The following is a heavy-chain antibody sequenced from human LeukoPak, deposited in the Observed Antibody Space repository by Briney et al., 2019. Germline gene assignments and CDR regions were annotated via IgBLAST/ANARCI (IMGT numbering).Heavy chain of an antibody. V-gene: IGHV4-39*01. CDR1: GGTISSSSYY. CDR2: IYYSRST. Sequence: SETLSLTCTVSGGTISSSSYYWGWIRQPPGKGLEGIRNIYYSRSTYYNPSLNSRVTISVDTSKNQFSQKLSSVTAADTAVYYCARLGKGNWFDPWGQGTLVTVSS. CDR3: ARLGKGNWFDP. J-gene: IGHJ5*02. D-gene: IGHD3-10*01.